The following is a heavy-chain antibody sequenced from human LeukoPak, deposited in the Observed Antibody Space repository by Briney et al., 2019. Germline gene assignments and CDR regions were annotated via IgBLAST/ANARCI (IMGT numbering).Heavy chain of an antibody. CDR3: VRGSDS. J-gene: IGHJ4*02. CDR1: GFTLSNHW. V-gene: IGHV3-7*01. CDR2: ISPDGIDK. Sequence: GGSLRLSCAASGFTLSNHWLNWVRQAPGKGLEGAANISPDGIDKYYVDSVRGRFTISRDSAKNSLYLQMSSLRAEDTAVYYCVRGSDSWGQGTLVTVSS.